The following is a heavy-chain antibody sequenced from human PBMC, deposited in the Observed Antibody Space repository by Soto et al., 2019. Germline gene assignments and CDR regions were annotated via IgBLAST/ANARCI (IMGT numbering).Heavy chain of an antibody. D-gene: IGHD1-26*01. CDR3: ARQKWEQPKWFDP. CDR1: GGAISDARFY. V-gene: IGHV4-39*01. CDR2: IFYSGTT. Sequence: SETLSLTCSLSGGAISDARFYWGWIRQTPGKGLEWIGSIFYSGTTFFNQALQSRVTISVDTSENQVSLKLSSVTAADMALYFCARQKWEQPKWFDPWGQGTLVIVSS. J-gene: IGHJ5*02.